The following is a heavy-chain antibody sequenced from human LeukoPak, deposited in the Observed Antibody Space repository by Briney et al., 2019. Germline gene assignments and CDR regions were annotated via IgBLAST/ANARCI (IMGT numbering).Heavy chain of an antibody. D-gene: IGHD2-2*01. V-gene: IGHV1-69*13. J-gene: IGHJ6*02. CDR3: ARRAPAAFLLPHQNYYYYGMDV. CDR2: IIPIFGTA. Sequence: GASVKVSCKASGGTFSSYAISWVRQAPGQGLEWMGGIIPIFGTANYAQKFQGRVTITADESTSTAYMELSSLRSEDTAVYYCARRAPAAFLLPHQNYYYYGMDVWGQGTTVTVSS. CDR1: GGTFSSYA.